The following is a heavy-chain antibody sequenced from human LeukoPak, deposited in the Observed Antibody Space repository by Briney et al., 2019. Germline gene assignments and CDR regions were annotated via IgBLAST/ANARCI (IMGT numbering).Heavy chain of an antibody. Sequence: PGGSLRLSCAASGFTFSKMNWVRRAPGKGLEWVSYISSSGGTIYYADSVKGRFTISRDNAKNSLYLQMNSLRAEDTAVYYCARGNYYGSGSLDYWGQGTLVTVSS. CDR2: ISSSGGTI. V-gene: IGHV3-48*03. J-gene: IGHJ4*02. CDR1: GFTFSK. CDR3: ARGNYYGSGSLDY. D-gene: IGHD3-10*01.